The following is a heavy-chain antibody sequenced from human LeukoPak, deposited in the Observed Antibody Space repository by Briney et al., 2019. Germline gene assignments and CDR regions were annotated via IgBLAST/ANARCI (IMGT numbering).Heavy chain of an antibody. D-gene: IGHD1-26*01. CDR1: GGSISSYY. Sequence: SETLSLTCTVSGGSISSYYWSWIRQPPGKGLEWIGYIYYSGSTYYNPSLKSRVTFSVDTSKNQFSLKLSSVTAADTAVYYCARSSWSLFDYWGQGTLVTVSS. CDR2: IYYSGST. CDR3: ARSSWSLFDY. V-gene: IGHV4-59*08. J-gene: IGHJ4*02.